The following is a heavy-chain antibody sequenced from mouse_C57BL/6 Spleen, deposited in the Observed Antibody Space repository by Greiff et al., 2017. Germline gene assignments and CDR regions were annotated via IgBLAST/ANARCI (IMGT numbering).Heavy chain of an antibody. J-gene: IGHJ4*01. CDR1: GFSLSTSGMG. Sequence: QVTLKVSGPGLLQSSQTLSLTCSFSGFSLSTSGMGVSWIRQPPGKGLEWLAHTYWDDDKRYNPSLKSQLTISKDTSRNQVFLKITSVDTADTATDYGARMAGTGAMDYWGQGTSVTVSS. CDR2: TYWDDDK. V-gene: IGHV8-12*01. CDR3: ARMAGTGAMDY. D-gene: IGHD3-3*01.